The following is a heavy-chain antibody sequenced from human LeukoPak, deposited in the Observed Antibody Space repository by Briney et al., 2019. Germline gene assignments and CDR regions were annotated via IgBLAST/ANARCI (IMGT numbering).Heavy chain of an antibody. V-gene: IGHV3-53*01. CDR3: ARDDRSSSAYYFDY. Sequence: GGSLRLSCAASGFTFSSYAMSWVRQAPGKGLEWVSVIYSGGSTYYADSVKGRFTISRDNSKNTLYLQMNSLRAEDTAVYYCARDDRSSSAYYFDYWGQGTLVTVSS. CDR1: GFTFSSYA. J-gene: IGHJ4*02. CDR2: IYSGGST. D-gene: IGHD6-6*01.